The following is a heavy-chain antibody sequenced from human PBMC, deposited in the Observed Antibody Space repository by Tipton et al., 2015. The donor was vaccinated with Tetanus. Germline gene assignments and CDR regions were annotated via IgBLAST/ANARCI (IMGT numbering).Heavy chain of an antibody. CDR2: ISSSSSYI. J-gene: IGHJ4*02. V-gene: IGHV3-21*01. CDR1: GFTFSSYS. D-gene: IGHD3-10*01. CDR3: ATSGDYYGSGSQDY. Sequence: SLRLSCAASGFTFSSYSMNWVRQAPGKGLEWVSSISSSSSYIYYADSVKGRFTISRDNAKNSLYLQMNSLRAEDTAVYYCATSGDYYGSGSQDYWGQGTLVTVSS.